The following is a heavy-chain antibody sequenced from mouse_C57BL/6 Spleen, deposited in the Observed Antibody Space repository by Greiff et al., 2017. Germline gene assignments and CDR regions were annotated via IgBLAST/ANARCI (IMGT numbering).Heavy chain of an antibody. CDR3: ARNWDYDAAWFAY. D-gene: IGHD2-4*01. CDR1: GFSLTSYG. J-gene: IGHJ3*01. Sequence: VQLQQSGPGLVQPSQSLSITCPVSGFSLTSYGVHWVRQSPGKGLEWLGVIWSGGSTDYNAAFISRLSISKDNSKSQVFFKMNSLQADDTAIYYCARNWDYDAAWFAYWGQGTLVTVSA. V-gene: IGHV2-2*01. CDR2: IWSGGST.